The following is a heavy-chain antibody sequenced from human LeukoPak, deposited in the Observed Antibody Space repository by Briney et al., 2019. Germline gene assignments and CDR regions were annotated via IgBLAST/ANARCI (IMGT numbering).Heavy chain of an antibody. Sequence: GGSLRLSCAASGFTFSSYGMHWVRQAPGKGLEWVAVISYDGSNKYYADSVKGRFTISRDNSKNTLYLQMNSLRAEDTAMYYCAKEGVAAAGSSELYFDYWGQGTLVTVSS. J-gene: IGHJ4*02. D-gene: IGHD6-13*01. CDR3: AKEGVAAAGSSELYFDY. CDR2: ISYDGSNK. CDR1: GFTFSSYG. V-gene: IGHV3-30*18.